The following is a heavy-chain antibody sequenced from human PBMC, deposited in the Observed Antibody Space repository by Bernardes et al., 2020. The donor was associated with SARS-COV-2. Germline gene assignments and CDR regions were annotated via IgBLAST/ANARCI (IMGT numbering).Heavy chain of an antibody. Sequence: SGHTLLKPTQTLALTCPFSGFSLSPSGVAVGWIRQPPGKALEWLSLIYSDDDKRYSPALKNRLTITKDTSKNQVVLTVTNVEPLDTATYFCAHRRPSTWEGDWFDPWGQGILVTVSS. CDR2: IYSDDDK. CDR1: GFSLSPSGVA. J-gene: IGHJ5*02. V-gene: IGHV2-5*02. CDR3: AHRRPSTWEGDWFDP. D-gene: IGHD6-13*01.